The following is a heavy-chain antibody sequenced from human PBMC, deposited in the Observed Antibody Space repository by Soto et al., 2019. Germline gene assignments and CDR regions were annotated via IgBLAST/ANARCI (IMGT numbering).Heavy chain of an antibody. Sequence: GSLRLSCAASGFTFSSYSMNWVRQAPGKGLEWVSYISSSSSTIYYADSVKGRFTISRDNAKNSLYLQMNSLRDEDTAVYYCARACSSTSCYHGMDVWGQGTTVTVSS. CDR3: ARACSSTSCYHGMDV. CDR1: GFTFSSYS. J-gene: IGHJ6*02. V-gene: IGHV3-48*02. D-gene: IGHD2-2*01. CDR2: ISSSSSTI.